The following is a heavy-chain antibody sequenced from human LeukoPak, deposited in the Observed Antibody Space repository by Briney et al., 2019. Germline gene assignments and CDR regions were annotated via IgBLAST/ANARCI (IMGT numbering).Heavy chain of an antibody. CDR3: ATGYCSGGSCQWLATY. CDR2: INPNSGGT. Sequence: GASVKVSCKASGYTFTGYYMHWVRQAPGQGLEWMGWINPNSGGTNYAQKFQGRVTMTRDTSISTAYMELSRLRSDDTAVYYYATGYCSGGSCQWLATYWGQGTLVTVSS. CDR1: GYTFTGYY. D-gene: IGHD2-15*01. V-gene: IGHV1-2*02. J-gene: IGHJ4*02.